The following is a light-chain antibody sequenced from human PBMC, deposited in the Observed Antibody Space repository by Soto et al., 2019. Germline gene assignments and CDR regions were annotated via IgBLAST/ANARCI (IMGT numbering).Light chain of an antibody. V-gene: IGLV2-14*01. Sequence: QSALTQPASVSGSPGQSITISCTGTSSDVGGYNYVSWYQQHPGKVPKLIIYKVSNRPSGVSNRFSGSKSGNSASLTISGLQAEDEADYYCASYSSSSSLYVFGTGTKVTV. CDR2: KVS. CDR3: ASYSSSSSLYV. J-gene: IGLJ1*01. CDR1: SSDVGGYNY.